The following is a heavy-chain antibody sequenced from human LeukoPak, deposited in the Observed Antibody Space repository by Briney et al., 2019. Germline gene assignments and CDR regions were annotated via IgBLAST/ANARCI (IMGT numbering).Heavy chain of an antibody. CDR2: INPNSGFT. CDR1: GYPFTGYY. J-gene: IGHJ4*02. V-gene: IGHV1-2*02. Sequence: ASVKVSCKASGYPFTGYYLHWVRQAPGQGLEWMGWINPNSGFTNYAQKFQGRVTMTRDTSISTAYMELSRLRSDDTAVYFCAREAVTAAEVDYWGQGTLVTVSS. D-gene: IGHD6-13*01. CDR3: AREAVTAAEVDY.